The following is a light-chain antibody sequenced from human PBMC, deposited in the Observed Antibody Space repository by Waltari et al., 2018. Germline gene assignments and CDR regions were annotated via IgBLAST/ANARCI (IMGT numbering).Light chain of an antibody. Sequence: EIVLTQSPATLSLSPGERATLSCRASQSVDSYLAWYQQKPGQAPRLLIYDASNRATGSPARFSGSGSGTVFTLTISSLEPEDFAVYYCQQRSNWPPITFGQGTRLEIK. CDR1: QSVDSY. V-gene: IGKV3-11*01. CDR2: DAS. CDR3: QQRSNWPPIT. J-gene: IGKJ5*01.